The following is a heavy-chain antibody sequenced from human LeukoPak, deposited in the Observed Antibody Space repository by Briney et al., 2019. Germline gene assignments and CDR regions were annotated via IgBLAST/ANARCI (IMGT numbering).Heavy chain of an antibody. J-gene: IGHJ4*02. CDR1: GYTFTGYY. CDR2: INPNSGGT. Sequence: ASVKVSCKASGYTFTGYYMHWVRQAPGQGLEWMGWINPNSGGTNYAQKFQGRVTMTRDTSISTAYMELSRLRSDDTAVFYCARSPHILTGENFDFWGQGTLVTVSS. V-gene: IGHV1-2*02. CDR3: ARSPHILTGENFDF. D-gene: IGHD3-9*01.